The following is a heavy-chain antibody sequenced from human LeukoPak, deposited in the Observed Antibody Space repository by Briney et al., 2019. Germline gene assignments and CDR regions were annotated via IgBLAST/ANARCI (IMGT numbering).Heavy chain of an antibody. D-gene: IGHD1-1*01. Sequence: PGGSLRLSCAASGFTFSSYAMSWVREAPARGLEWVSSLRGNGDTFYADSVKGRFTLSRDESRNTVYLHLNNLRVEDTAVYYCAQASWVSNADAVLWGQGTVVTVSS. V-gene: IGHV3-23*01. CDR1: GFTFSSYA. CDR2: LRGNGDT. CDR3: AQASWVSNADAVL. J-gene: IGHJ4*02.